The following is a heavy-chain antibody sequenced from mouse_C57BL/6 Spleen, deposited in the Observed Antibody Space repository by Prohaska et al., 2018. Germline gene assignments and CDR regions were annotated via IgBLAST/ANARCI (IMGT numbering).Heavy chain of an antibody. J-gene: IGHJ1*03. CDR2: ISDGGSYT. CDR1: GFTFSSYA. CDR3: ERGYGSSYGYFDV. Sequence: LKLSCAASGFTFSSYAMSWVRQTPGKRLEWVATISDGGSYTYYPDNVKGRFTISRDNAKNNLYLQMSHLKSEDTAMYYCERGYGSSYGYFDVWGTGTTVTVSS. D-gene: IGHD1-1*01. V-gene: IGHV5-4*01.